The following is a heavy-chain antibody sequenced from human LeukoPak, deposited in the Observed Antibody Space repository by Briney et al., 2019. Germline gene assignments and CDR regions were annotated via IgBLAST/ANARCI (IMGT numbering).Heavy chain of an antibody. CDR1: GFTFSSYD. CDR3: ARSCSGGSCHYYYGMDV. Sequence: GGSLRLSCAASGFTFSSYDMHWVRQATGKGLEWVSAIGTAGDTYYPGSVKGRFTISRENAKNSLYLQMNSLRAGDTAVYYCARSCSGGSCHYYYGMDVWGQGTTVTVSS. J-gene: IGHJ6*02. V-gene: IGHV3-13*01. CDR2: IGTAGDT. D-gene: IGHD2-15*01.